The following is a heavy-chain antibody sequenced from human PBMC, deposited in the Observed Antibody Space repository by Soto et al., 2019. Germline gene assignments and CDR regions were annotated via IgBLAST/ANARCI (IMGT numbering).Heavy chain of an antibody. Sequence: QVQLVQSGAEVKKPGASVKLSCKASGYSFTTFGIHWVRQAPGQRPEWMGWTNAGNGNTRSSQRIQGRITNTRDTSANTVYMELRDLRSDDTSVYYCARSSVPPYFSRTSCYSVDYWGQGTLVTVSS. V-gene: IGHV1-3*01. CDR3: ARSSVPPYFSRTSCYSVDY. D-gene: IGHD2-2*01. CDR2: TNAGNGNT. CDR1: GYSFTTFG. J-gene: IGHJ4*02.